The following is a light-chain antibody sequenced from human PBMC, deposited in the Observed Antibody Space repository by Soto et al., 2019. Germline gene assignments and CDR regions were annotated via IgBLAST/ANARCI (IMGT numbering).Light chain of an antibody. CDR1: SSNIGLND. CDR2: DTN. V-gene: IGLV1-44*01. CDR3: AAWTVSLNGPV. J-gene: IGLJ2*01. Sequence: QPVLTQPPSASGTPGQTVTISCSGSSSNIGLNDVHWYRQLSGTAPQILIYDTNQQATGVPDRFSGYRSGTSASLAIHGLPSKCEADYNWAAWTVSLNGPVFGGGTELTVL.